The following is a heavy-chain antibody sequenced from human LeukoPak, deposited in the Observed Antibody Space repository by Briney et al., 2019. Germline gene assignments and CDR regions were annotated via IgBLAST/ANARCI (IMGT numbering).Heavy chain of an antibody. CDR1: GFTFSNYA. J-gene: IGHJ4*02. D-gene: IGHD6-19*01. CDR3: ARTREQWQVLDY. Sequence: GGSLRLSCAASGFTFSNYAMSWVRQAPGKGLEWVAVISHEGSYKNYADSVKGRFSISRDNSKNMVYLQLNSLRGEDTAVYYCARTREQWQVLDYWGQGTLVTVSS. V-gene: IGHV3-30*03. CDR2: ISHEGSYK.